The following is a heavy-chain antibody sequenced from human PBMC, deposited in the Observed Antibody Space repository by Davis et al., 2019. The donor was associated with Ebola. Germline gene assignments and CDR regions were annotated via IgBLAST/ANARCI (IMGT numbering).Heavy chain of an antibody. V-gene: IGHV3-30*18. CDR3: VKERSDTYDFDY. CDR2: VSHDGNKQ. J-gene: IGHJ4*02. CDR1: GFTFSTYG. D-gene: IGHD2-15*01. Sequence: PGGSLRLSCAASGFTFSTYGMHWVRQAPGKGLEWVAIVSHDGNKQFYGDSVKVRFTISRDNSKNTLHLQLNSLRVEDTAVYYCVKERSDTYDFDYWGQGTLVTVSS.